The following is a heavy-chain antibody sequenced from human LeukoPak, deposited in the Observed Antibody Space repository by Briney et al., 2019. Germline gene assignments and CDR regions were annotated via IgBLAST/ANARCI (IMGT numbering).Heavy chain of an antibody. Sequence: PGGSLRLPCAASGFTFSSYWMHWVRQAPGKGLVWVSRINSDGSSTSYADSVKGRFTISRDNAKNTLYLQMNSLRAEDTAVYYCAMGDLGDYEAPFDYWGQGTLVTVSS. D-gene: IGHD4-17*01. CDR3: AMGDLGDYEAPFDY. J-gene: IGHJ4*02. CDR2: INSDGSST. V-gene: IGHV3-74*01. CDR1: GFTFSSYW.